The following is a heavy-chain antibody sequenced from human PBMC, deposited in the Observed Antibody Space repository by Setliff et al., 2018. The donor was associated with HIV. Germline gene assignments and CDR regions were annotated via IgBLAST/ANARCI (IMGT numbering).Heavy chain of an antibody. V-gene: IGHV3-7*01. D-gene: IGHD5-12*01. CDR1: GFSYSTYW. Sequence: GGSLRLSCAASGFSYSTYWMSWVRQAPGKGLEWVANIKEDESEKYYVDSVKGRFTISRDNAKNSLYLQMNSLRAEDTAMYFCARDWRSGYDLNFDYWGQGTLVTVSS. CDR3: ARDWRSGYDLNFDY. J-gene: IGHJ4*02. CDR2: IKEDESEK.